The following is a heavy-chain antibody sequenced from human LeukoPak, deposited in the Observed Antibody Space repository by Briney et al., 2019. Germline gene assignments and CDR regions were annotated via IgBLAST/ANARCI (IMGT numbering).Heavy chain of an antibody. Sequence: PGGSLRLSCAASGFTFSSYGMHWVRQASGKGLEWVAFIRYDGSNKYYADSVKGRFTISRDNSKNTLYLQMNSLRAEDTAVYYCAREVEYSGSYTSDYWGQGTLVTVSS. CDR3: AREVEYSGSYTSDY. CDR1: GFTFSSYG. D-gene: IGHD1-26*01. CDR2: IRYDGSNK. J-gene: IGHJ4*02. V-gene: IGHV3-30*02.